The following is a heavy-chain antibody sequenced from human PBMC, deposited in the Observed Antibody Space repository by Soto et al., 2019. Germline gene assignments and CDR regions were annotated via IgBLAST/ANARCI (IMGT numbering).Heavy chain of an antibody. CDR3: ARVEAVAGLYNYHGLDV. V-gene: IGHV1-69*12. Sequence: QVQLVQSGAEVKKPGSSVKVSCKVSGGTFSNYAIDWVRLAPGHGLEWMGGIVPIFGTTYYTQKFQGRATIIADDSTTTAYLEMSSLRSEDTAIYFCARVEAVAGLYNYHGLDVWGQGTAVTFSS. J-gene: IGHJ6*02. CDR2: IVPIFGTT. D-gene: IGHD6-19*01. CDR1: GGTFSNYA.